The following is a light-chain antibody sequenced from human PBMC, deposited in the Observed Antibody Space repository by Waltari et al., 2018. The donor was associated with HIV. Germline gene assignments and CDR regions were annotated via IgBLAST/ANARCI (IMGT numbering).Light chain of an antibody. J-gene: IGLJ3*02. CDR3: SAWDGRLSAWV. CDR2: RNN. CDR1: DDDVGNEG. Sequence: QAGLTQPPAVSQALGQTATLSCTGGDDDVGNEGAAWLQQYQGLPPKLLSYRNNKRASGISHKCSAARAGNTVFRTIAGLQPEDGADYYCSAWDGRLSAWVFGGGTKLTVL. V-gene: IGLV10-54*04.